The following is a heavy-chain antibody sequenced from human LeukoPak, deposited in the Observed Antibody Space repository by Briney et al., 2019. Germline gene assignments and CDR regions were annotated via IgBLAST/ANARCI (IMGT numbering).Heavy chain of an antibody. CDR2: IYHSGST. Sequence: SETLSLTCTVSGYSISSGYYWGWIRQPPGKGLEWIGSIYHSGSTYYNPSLKSRVTISVDTSKNQFSLKLSSVTAADTAVYYCARAYPLYFFDFWGQGTLVTVSS. J-gene: IGHJ4*02. CDR3: ARAYPLYFFDF. CDR1: GYSISSGYY. V-gene: IGHV4-38-2*02.